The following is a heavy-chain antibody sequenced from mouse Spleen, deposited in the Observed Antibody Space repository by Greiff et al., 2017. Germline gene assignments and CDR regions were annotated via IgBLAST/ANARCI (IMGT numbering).Heavy chain of an antibody. CDR1: GFTFSSFG. Sequence: EVKLVESGGGLVQPGGSRKLSCAASGFTFSSFGMHWVRQAPEKGLEWVAYISSGSSTIYYADTVKGRFTISRDNPKNTLFLQMTSLRSEDTAMYYCARRSHYDYEDYWGQGTTLTVSS. CDR2: ISSGSSTI. CDR3: ARRSHYDYEDY. V-gene: IGHV5-17*02. J-gene: IGHJ2*01. D-gene: IGHD2-4*01.